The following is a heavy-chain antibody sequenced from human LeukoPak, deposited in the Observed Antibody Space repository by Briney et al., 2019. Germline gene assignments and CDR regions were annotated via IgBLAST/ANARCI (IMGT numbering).Heavy chain of an antibody. CDR1: GFTFSSYA. CDR3: AKTTGNGHWLIEY. V-gene: IGHV3-23*01. Sequence: GGSLRLSCAASGFTFSSYAWNGVGQTPGRGRGGVSLITGDAGTTSYADSVKGRFTISRDNSKNTLYLQLNSLSAEDTAVYYCAKTTGNGHWLIEYWGQGTLVTVSS. CDR2: ITGDAGTT. J-gene: IGHJ4*02. D-gene: IGHD4-23*01.